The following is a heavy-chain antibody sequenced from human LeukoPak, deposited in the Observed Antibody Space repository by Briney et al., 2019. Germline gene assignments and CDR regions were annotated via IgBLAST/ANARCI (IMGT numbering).Heavy chain of an antibody. V-gene: IGHV3-33*01. J-gene: IGHJ4*02. CDR2: IWYDGSNK. D-gene: IGHD5-24*01. Sequence: GGSLRLSCAASGFTFSSYGMHWVRQAPGKGLEWVAVIWYDGSNKYYADSVKGRFTISRDNSKNTLYLQMNSLRAEDTAVYYCARDGDGYTETIDYWDQGTLVTVSS. CDR3: ARDGDGYTETIDY. CDR1: GFTFSSYG.